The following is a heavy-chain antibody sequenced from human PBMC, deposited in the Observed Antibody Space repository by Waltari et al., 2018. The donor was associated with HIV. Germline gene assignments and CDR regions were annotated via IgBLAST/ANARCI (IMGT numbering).Heavy chain of an antibody. J-gene: IGHJ4*02. CDR3: ARGRGGPDY. CDR1: GITFSSYA. Sequence: QVQLVESGGGVVQPGRSLRLSCAASGITFSSYAMHWVRQAPGKGLDWVAVISNDGNEILYADYVKGRFTISRGNSRNTLYLQMNSLRPEDTAVYYCARGRGGPDYWGQGTLVTVSS. CDR2: ISNDGNEI. D-gene: IGHD3-10*01. V-gene: IGHV3-30*01.